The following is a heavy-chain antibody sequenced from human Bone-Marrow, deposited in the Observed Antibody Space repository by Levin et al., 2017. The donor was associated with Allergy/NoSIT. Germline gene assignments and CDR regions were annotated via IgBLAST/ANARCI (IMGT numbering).Heavy chain of an antibody. Sequence: GASVKVSCKASGNTLISYDINWVRQATGQGLEWMGWMNPNNGDTGYAQKFQGRVTMTRNASISTAYMELSSLRSEDTAVYYCTRAMFDTTAYALLYWGQGSLVTVSS. V-gene: IGHV1-8*01. CDR3: TRAMFDTTAYALLY. CDR1: GNTLISYD. D-gene: IGHD3-16*01. CDR2: MNPNNGDT. J-gene: IGHJ4*02.